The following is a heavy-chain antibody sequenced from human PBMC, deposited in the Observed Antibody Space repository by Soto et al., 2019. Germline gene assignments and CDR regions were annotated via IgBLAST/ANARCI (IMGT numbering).Heavy chain of an antibody. J-gene: IGHJ4*02. V-gene: IGHV3-53*01. Sequence: GESLKISCAASGFSVTSNYMTWVRQAPGKGLECVSVIYAGGNTYYPDSVKGRFTISSDNSKNTLFLQMNNLRAEDTAVYYRARVTTFYDILTSSYALNYFDYWGQGTRVTVSS. CDR2: IYAGGNT. D-gene: IGHD3-9*01. CDR3: ARVTTFYDILTSSYALNYFDY. CDR1: GFSVTSNY.